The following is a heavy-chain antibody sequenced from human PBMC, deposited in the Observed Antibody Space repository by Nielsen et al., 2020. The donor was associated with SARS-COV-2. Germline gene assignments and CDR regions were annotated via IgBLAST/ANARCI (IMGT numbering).Heavy chain of an antibody. CDR1: GFTFDDYA. Sequence: GGSLRLSCAASGFTFDDYAMHWVRQAPGKGLEWVSGISWNSGSIGYADSVKGRFTISRDNAKHSLYLQMNSLRAEDTALYYCAKGGSYYSDAFDIWGQGTMVTVSS. D-gene: IGHD1-26*01. CDR2: ISWNSGSI. CDR3: AKGGSYYSDAFDI. V-gene: IGHV3-9*01. J-gene: IGHJ3*02.